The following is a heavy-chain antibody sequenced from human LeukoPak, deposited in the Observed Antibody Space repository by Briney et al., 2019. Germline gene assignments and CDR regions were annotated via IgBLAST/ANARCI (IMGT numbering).Heavy chain of an antibody. CDR1: GFTFSSYK. J-gene: IGHJ4*02. CDR2: IPNSGSTI. D-gene: IGHD2-2*01. CDR3: AREGGDCRSTSCYVNY. V-gene: IGHV3-48*03. Sequence: GGSLRLSCAASGFTFSSYKMSWVRQAPGKGLEWGSDIPNSGSTIHYADSVKGRFTISRDNAKNSLYLQMNSLRAEDTAVYYCAREGGDCRSTSCYVNYWGQGTLVTVSS.